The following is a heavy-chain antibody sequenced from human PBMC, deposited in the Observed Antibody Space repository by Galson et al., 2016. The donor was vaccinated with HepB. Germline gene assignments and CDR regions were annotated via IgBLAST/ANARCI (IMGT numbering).Heavy chain of an antibody. CDR3: AKGSGLSMDV. J-gene: IGHJ6*02. CDR2: IYNSGGT. Sequence: SETLSLTCTVSGGSISSDSHFWAWIRQPPGRGLEWIGSIYNSGGTYYNPSLGSRVTVSVATSKKQFSLRLTSVAAADTAVYYCAKGSGLSMDVWGQGTTVTVSS. V-gene: IGHV4-39*01. CDR1: GGSISSDSHF. D-gene: IGHD3-16*02.